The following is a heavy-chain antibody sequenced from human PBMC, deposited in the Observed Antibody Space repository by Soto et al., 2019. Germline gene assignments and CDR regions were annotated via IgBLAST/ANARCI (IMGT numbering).Heavy chain of an antibody. V-gene: IGHV3-33*01. CDR3: ARVDDYDSRGHGAFDI. CDR2: IWYDGSNK. J-gene: IGHJ3*02. CDR1: RFTLSSYV. Sequence: QVQLVEAGGGVVQPGRSLRLSCTASRFTLSSYVMHWVRQAPGKGLEWVALIWYDGSNKYYADSVKGRFIISRENSENTLYRHMNSQRADHTAVYYCARVDDYDSRGHGAFDIWGQGTMVTVSS. D-gene: IGHD3-22*01.